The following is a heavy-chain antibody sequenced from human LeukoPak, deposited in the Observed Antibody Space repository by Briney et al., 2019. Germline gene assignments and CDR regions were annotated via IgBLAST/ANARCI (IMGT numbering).Heavy chain of an antibody. V-gene: IGHV4-34*01. Sequence: SETLSLTCAVYGGSFSGYYWSWIRQPPGKGLEWIGEINHSGSTNYNPSLKSRVTISVDTSENQFSLKLSSVTAADTAVYYCARGQGLRFLEWFSGRFDPWGQGTLVTVSS. CDR3: ARGQGLRFLEWFSGRFDP. CDR1: GGSFSGYY. CDR2: INHSGST. J-gene: IGHJ5*02. D-gene: IGHD3-3*01.